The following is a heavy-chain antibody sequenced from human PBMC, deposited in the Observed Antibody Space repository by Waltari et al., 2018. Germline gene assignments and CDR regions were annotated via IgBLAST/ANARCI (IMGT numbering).Heavy chain of an antibody. CDR3: ARADSSGWYGFDY. CDR2: IYAGGTT. D-gene: IGHD6-19*01. CDR1: GFTVRANY. Sequence: EVQLVESGGALVQPGGSLRLSCAVSGFTVRANYVTWVRQVPGKGREWLSVIYAGGTTFYADSVKDRFIVSRDNPKNTVYLQMNTLRPDDTAIYYCARADSSGWYGFDYWGQGTLVTVSS. V-gene: IGHV3-66*01. J-gene: IGHJ4*02.